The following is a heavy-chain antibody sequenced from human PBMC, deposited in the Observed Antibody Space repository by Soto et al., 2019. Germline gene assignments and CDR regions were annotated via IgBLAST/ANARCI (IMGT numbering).Heavy chain of an antibody. CDR2: IYYSGST. CDR1: GGSISTGGYY. CDR3: ARDSPDSSGYYYFDY. Sequence: SQTLPLTCTVAGGSISTGGYYWSWISQRPGKGLEWIGYIYYSGSTYYNPSLKSRVTISVDTSKNQFSLKLSSVTAADTAVYYCARDSPDSSGYYYFDYWGQGTLVTVSS. D-gene: IGHD3-22*01. V-gene: IGHV4-31*03. J-gene: IGHJ4*02.